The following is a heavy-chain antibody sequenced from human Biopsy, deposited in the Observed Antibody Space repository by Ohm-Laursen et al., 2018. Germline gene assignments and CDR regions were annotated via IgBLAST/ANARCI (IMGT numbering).Heavy chain of an antibody. CDR3: VRSRAGGATWGMDV. CDR1: GGTFQKYG. CDR2: INPDNGGT. D-gene: IGHD3-16*01. Sequence: ASVKVSCKASGGTFQKYGVTWVRQAPGQGLEWMGWINPDNGGTIHAQKFQGRVTVTRDTSISTAYVEVTSLRSDDTAVYYCVRSRAGGATWGMDVWGQGTTVTVSS. J-gene: IGHJ6*02. V-gene: IGHV1-2*02.